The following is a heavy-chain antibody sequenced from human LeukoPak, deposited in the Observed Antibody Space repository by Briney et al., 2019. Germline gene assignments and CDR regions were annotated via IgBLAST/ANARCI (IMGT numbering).Heavy chain of an antibody. CDR2: IYYSGST. D-gene: IGHD6-13*01. V-gene: IGHV4-39*01. CDR1: GGSISSSSYY. CDR3: ATCIAAAGTPWFDP. Sequence: SETLSLTCTVPGGSISSSSYYWGWIRQPPGKGLEWIGSIYYSGSTYYNPSLKSRVTISVDTSKNQFSLKLSSVTAADTAVYYCATCIAAAGTPWFDPWGQGTLVTVSS. J-gene: IGHJ5*02.